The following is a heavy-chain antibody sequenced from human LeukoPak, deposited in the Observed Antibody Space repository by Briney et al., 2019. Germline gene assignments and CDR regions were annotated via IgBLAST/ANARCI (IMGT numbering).Heavy chain of an antibody. CDR2: ISAYNGNT. V-gene: IGHV1-18*04. CDR3: PRSSGAVAGGGYFDY. Sequence: ASVKVSCKASGYTFTSYGISWVRQAPGQGLEWMGWISAYNGNTNYAQKLQGRVTMTTDTSTSTAYMELRSLRSDDTAVYYCPRSSGAVAGGGYFDYWGQGTLVTVSS. CDR1: GYTFTSYG. J-gene: IGHJ4*02. D-gene: IGHD6-19*01.